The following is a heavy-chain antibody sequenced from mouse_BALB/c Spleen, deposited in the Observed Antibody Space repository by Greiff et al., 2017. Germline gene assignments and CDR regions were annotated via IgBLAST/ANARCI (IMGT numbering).Heavy chain of an antibody. V-gene: IGHV1-9*01. J-gene: IGHJ4*01. Sequence: VQLQQSGAELMKPGASVKISCKATGYTFSSYWIEWVKQRPGHGLEWIGEILPGSGSTNYNEKFKGKATFTADTSSNTAYMQLSSLTSEDTAVYYCGKEGATGDEDYWGQGTSVTVSS. CDR3: GKEGATGDEDY. D-gene: IGHD3-1*01. CDR1: GYTFSSYW. CDR2: ILPGSGST.